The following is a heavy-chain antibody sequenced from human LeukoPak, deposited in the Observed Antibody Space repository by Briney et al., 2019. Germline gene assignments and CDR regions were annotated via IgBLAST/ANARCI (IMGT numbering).Heavy chain of an antibody. CDR3: AKVDYWSPENYFDS. V-gene: IGHV3-23*01. J-gene: IGHJ4*02. D-gene: IGHD1-1*01. Sequence: PGESLRLSCVASGFPFRSYAMTWVRKTPGKGLESVSVITDDEDTYYADSVKGRFTISRDNSQNTVFLQMNSLRVEDTAVYYCAKVDYWSPENYFDSWGQGTLVTVSS. CDR1: GFPFRSYA. CDR2: ITDDEDT.